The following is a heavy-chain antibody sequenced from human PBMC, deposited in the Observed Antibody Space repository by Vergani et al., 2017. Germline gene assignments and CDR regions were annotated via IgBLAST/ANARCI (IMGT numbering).Heavy chain of an antibody. CDR1: GFTVSSNY. D-gene: IGHD5-18*01. CDR3: ASGFTAMATFDY. J-gene: IGHJ4*02. Sequence: EVQLVETGGGLIQPGGSLRLSCAASGFTVSSNYMSWVCQAPGKGLEWVSVIYSGGSTYYADSVKGRFTISRDNSKNTLYLQMNSLRAEDTAVYYCASGFTAMATFDYWGQGTLVTVSS. CDR2: IYSGGST. V-gene: IGHV3-53*02.